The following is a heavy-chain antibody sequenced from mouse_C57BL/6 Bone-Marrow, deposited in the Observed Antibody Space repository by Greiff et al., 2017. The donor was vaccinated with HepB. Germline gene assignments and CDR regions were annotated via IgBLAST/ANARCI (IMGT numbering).Heavy chain of an antibody. Sequence: DVHLVESGGGLVKPGGSLKLSCAASGFTFSDYGMHWVRQAPEKGLEWVAYISSGSSTIYYADTVKGRFTISRDNAKNTLFLQMTSLRSEDTAMYYCARPGDYDGAMDYWGQGTSVTVSS. CDR3: ARPGDYDGAMDY. CDR1: GFTFSDYG. CDR2: ISSGSSTI. J-gene: IGHJ4*01. V-gene: IGHV5-17*01. D-gene: IGHD2-4*01.